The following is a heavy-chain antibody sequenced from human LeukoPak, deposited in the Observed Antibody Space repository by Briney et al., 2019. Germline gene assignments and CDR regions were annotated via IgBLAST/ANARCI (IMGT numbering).Heavy chain of an antibody. J-gene: IGHJ4*02. D-gene: IGHD3-22*01. CDR1: GGSFSSHY. CDR3: ARYDSSGYSIEY. V-gene: IGHV4-59*11. Sequence: PSETLSLTCAVYGGSFSSHYWSWIRQPPGKGLEWIGYTYFSGNINYNPSLKSRVTISVDTSKTHFSLKLSSVTAADTAVYYCARYDSSGYSIEYWGQGTQVTVAS. CDR2: TYFSGNI.